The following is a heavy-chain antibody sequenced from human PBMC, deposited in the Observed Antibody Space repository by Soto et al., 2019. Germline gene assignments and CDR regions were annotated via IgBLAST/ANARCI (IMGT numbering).Heavy chain of an antibody. Sequence: GASVKVSCKASGGTFSSYAISWVRQAPGQGLEWMGGIIPIFGTANYAQKFQGRVTITADKSTSTAYMELSSLRSEDTAVYYCASRYYYVSSGYYLGFFYYYYGMGVWGQGTRVTVAS. CDR3: ASRYYYVSSGYYLGFFYYYYGMGV. CDR2: IIPIFGTA. J-gene: IGHJ6*01. V-gene: IGHV1-69*06. D-gene: IGHD3-22*01. CDR1: GGTFSSYA.